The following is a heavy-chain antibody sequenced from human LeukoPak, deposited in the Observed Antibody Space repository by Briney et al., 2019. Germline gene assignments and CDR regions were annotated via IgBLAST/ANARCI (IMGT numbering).Heavy chain of an antibody. CDR3: AKGSRHVGDYWYYFDY. D-gene: IGHD4-17*01. CDR2: ISAYNGNT. J-gene: IGHJ4*02. V-gene: IGHV1-18*01. Sequence: ASVKVSCKASGYTFTSYGISWVRQAPGQGLEWMGWISAYNGNTNYAQKLQGRVTMTTDTSTSTAYMELRSLRSDDTAVYYCAKGSRHVGDYWYYFDYWGQGTLVTVSS. CDR1: GYTFTSYG.